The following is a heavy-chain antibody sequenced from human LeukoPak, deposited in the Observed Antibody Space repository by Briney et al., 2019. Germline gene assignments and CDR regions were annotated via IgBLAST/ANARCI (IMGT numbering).Heavy chain of an antibody. J-gene: IGHJ6*03. CDR2: ISGSGGST. D-gene: IGHD3-3*01. CDR3: AKYWVTIFGVVIGDDYMDV. Sequence: GGSLRLSCAASGFTFSSYAMSWVRQAPGKGLEWVSAISGSGGSTYYADSVKGRFTISRDNSKNTLYLQMNSLRAEDTAVYYCAKYWVTIFGVVIGDDYMDVWGKGTMVTVSS. CDR1: GFTFSSYA. V-gene: IGHV3-23*01.